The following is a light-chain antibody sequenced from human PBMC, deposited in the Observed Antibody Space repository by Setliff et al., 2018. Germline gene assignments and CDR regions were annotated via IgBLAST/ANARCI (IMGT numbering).Light chain of an antibody. Sequence: QSVLTQPRSVSGSPGQSVTISCTGASSDVGRYNYVSWYQQHPGKAPKLMIYDVSKRPSGVPDRFSGSKSGNTASLTISGLQAEDEADYYCLSYTSKTTHALFGGGTKVTVL. J-gene: IGLJ2*01. CDR2: DVS. CDR1: SSDVGRYNY. CDR3: LSYTSKTTHAL. V-gene: IGLV2-11*01.